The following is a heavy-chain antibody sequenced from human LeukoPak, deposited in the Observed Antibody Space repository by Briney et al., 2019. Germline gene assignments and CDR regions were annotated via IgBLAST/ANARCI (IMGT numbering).Heavy chain of an antibody. CDR2: INWDGGST. CDR3: AREVNGGATYFDY. D-gene: IGHD1-26*01. J-gene: IGHJ4*02. V-gene: IGHV3-20*04. Sequence: GGSLRLSCAASGFTFSSYAMSWVRQAPGKGLEWVSGINWDGGSTGYADSVKGRFTNSRDNAKNSLYLQMNSLRAEDTALYYCAREVNGGATYFDYWGQGTLVTVSS. CDR1: GFTFSSYA.